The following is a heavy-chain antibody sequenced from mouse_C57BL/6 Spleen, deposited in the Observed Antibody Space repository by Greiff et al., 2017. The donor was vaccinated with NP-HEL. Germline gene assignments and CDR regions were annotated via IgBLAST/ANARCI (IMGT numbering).Heavy chain of an antibody. CDR3: ARGGITTVVAHYFDY. CDR2: ILPGSGST. CDR1: GYTFTGYW. Sequence: VQLQQSGAELMKPGASVKLSCKATGYTFTGYWIEWVKQRPGHGLEWIGEILPGSGSTNYNEKFKGKATFTAVTSSNTAYMQLSSLTTEDSAIYYCARGGITTVVAHYFDYWGQGTTLTVSS. J-gene: IGHJ2*01. V-gene: IGHV1-9*01. D-gene: IGHD1-1*01.